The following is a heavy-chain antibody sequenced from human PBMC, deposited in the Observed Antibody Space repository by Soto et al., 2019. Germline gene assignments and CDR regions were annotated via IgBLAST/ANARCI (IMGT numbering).Heavy chain of an antibody. CDR1: GFTFSDHY. D-gene: IGHD3-16*01. J-gene: IGHJ6*02. CDR3: ARDRKDQCIVYAYYGMDV. CDR2: SRNKANSYTT. Sequence: PGVSLRFSCAASGFTFSDHYMDWARQAPGKGLGWVGRSRNKANSYTTEYTASVEGRFSISRDESKNSLYLQKNSLRAEDTAVYYCARDRKDQCIVYAYYGMDVWGQGTTVTVSS. V-gene: IGHV3-72*01.